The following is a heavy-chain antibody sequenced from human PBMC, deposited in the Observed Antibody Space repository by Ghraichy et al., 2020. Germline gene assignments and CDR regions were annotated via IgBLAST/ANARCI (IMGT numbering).Heavy chain of an antibody. D-gene: IGHD3-22*01. CDR3: ARVRVTFVIASVAIYHSMDV. CDR1: VESFSGFY. V-gene: IGHV4-34*01. CDR2: INHSGRT. Sequence: SETLSLTCAVYVESFSGFYWTWIRQSPGKGLEWIGEINHSGRTNYNPSFESRVTISTDTSKNQFSLKVDSVTAADTAVYYCARVRVTFVIASVAIYHSMDVWGQGTTVTVSS. J-gene: IGHJ6*02.